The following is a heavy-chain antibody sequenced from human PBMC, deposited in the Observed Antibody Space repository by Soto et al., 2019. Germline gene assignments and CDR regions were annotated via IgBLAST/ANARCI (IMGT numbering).Heavy chain of an antibody. CDR2: IIPVFRTP. J-gene: IGHJ6*02. D-gene: IGHD2-15*01. V-gene: IGHV1-69*12. Sequence: QVQLVQSGAEVKKPGTSVKVSCKASGGTFNNYAISWVRQVPGQGPEWMGGIIPVFRTPIYAQRFQGNVTITADESTTTAYMELSSLNSEDTAVYYCARGRYCSGSKCKPYYDGRDVWGQGTTVTVSS. CDR3: ARGRYCSGSKCKPYYDGRDV. CDR1: GGTFNNYA.